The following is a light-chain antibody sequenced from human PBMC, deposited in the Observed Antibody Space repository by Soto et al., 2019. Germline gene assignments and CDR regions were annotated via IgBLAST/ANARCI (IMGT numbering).Light chain of an antibody. CDR3: QQSYSTPIT. CDR1: QSISNH. V-gene: IGKV1-39*01. Sequence: DIPMTQSPSSLSASVEDRVIITCRASQSISNHLNWYQQKPGKAPKLLIFAASSLQSGVPSRFSGSRSGPDFTLTISSLQPEDFATYYCQQSYSTPITFGQGTRLEIK. CDR2: AAS. J-gene: IGKJ5*01.